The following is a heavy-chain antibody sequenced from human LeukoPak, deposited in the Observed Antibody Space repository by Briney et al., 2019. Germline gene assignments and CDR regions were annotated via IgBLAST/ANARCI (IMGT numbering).Heavy chain of an antibody. V-gene: IGHV3-48*01. D-gene: IGHD2-2*01. CDR3: ASCSSTNCY. CDR1: GFTFSSFS. CDR2: ITGSSSTI. J-gene: IGHJ4*02. Sequence: GGSLRLSCAASGFTFSSFSMNWVRQARGKGLEWVSFITGSSSTIYYADSVKGRFTISRDNAKNSLYLQMNSLRAEDTAVYYCASCSSTNCYWGQGTLVTVSS.